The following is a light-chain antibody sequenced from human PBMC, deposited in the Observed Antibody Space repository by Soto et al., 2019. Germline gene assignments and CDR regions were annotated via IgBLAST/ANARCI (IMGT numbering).Light chain of an antibody. CDR2: SAS. V-gene: IGKV1-39*01. CDR3: HQTYSTPQT. Sequence: DIQMTQSPSSLSASVGDRVTITCRASQSISSYLNWYQHKPGKAPKLLIYSASTLQTGVPSRFSGSGSGTDFTLTISSLQPEDSGTYYCHQTYSTPQTFGQGTKVDI. J-gene: IGKJ1*01. CDR1: QSISSY.